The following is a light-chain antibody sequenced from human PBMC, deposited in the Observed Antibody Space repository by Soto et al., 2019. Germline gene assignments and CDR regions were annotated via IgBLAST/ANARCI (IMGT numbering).Light chain of an antibody. CDR3: IQHNSFPLT. V-gene: IGKV1-17*01. CDR2: AAY. CDR1: QSISSY. Sequence: DIQMTQSPSSLSASVGDRVTITCRASQSISSYLNWYQQKPGKAPKLLIYAAYSLQSGVQSRFSGSGSGTEFTLTISSLQPEDFATYYCIQHNSFPLTFGGGTKVDIK. J-gene: IGKJ4*01.